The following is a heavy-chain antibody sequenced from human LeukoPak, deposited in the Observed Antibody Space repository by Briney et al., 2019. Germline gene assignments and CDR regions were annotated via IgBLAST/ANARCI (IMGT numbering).Heavy chain of an antibody. D-gene: IGHD6-13*01. J-gene: IGHJ5*02. CDR2: INWNGDSR. Sequence: GGSLRLSCTASGFKFDDYGMTWVRQAPGKGLEWASDINWNGDSRGYAHSVRGRFTIYRDNSKNSLYLQMNSLRAEDTALYYCARDPRYSSIPGWFDPWGQGTLVTVSS. CDR1: GFKFDDYG. V-gene: IGHV3-20*04. CDR3: ARDPRYSSIPGWFDP.